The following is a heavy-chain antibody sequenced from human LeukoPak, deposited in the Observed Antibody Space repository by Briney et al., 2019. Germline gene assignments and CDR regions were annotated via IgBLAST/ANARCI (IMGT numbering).Heavy chain of an antibody. Sequence: SSETLSLTCTVSGGSTNSSDHYWAWIRQPPGKGLEWIGSKYYSGDTYYSPSLKSRVTISVDTSRNKFALKLNSVTAADTAVYFCARHRLEGDTFNIWGQGTKVTVSS. V-gene: IGHV4-39*01. J-gene: IGHJ3*02. CDR2: KYYSGDT. D-gene: IGHD3-3*01. CDR3: ARHRLEGDTFNI. CDR1: GGSTNSSDHY.